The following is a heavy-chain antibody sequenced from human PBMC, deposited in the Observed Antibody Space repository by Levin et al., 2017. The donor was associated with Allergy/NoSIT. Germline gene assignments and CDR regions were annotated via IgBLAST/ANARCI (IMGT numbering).Heavy chain of an antibody. Sequence: GESLKISCAASGFTFNKFGMHWVRQGPGKGLEWVAVISFDASQEYYADSVKGRFTISRDNSKNTLYLQMNSLRPEDTAVYFCAKIGDCSSGVCFWETLHDAFDVWGPGTMVSVSS. D-gene: IGHD2-21*02. CDR3: AKIGDCSSGVCFWETLHDAFDV. V-gene: IGHV3-30*18. CDR1: GFTFNKFG. J-gene: IGHJ3*01. CDR2: ISFDASQE.